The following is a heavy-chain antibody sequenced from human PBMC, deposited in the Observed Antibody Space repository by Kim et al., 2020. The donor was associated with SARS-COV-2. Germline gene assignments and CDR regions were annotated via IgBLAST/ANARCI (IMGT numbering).Heavy chain of an antibody. V-gene: IGHV3-7*01. J-gene: IGHJ4*02. CDR2: QDGSQI. Sequence: QDGSQIYYVDSVKGRFTISRDNAKISLYLQMNSLRAEDTAVYYCSRSEDYWGQGTLVTVSS. CDR3: SRSEDY.